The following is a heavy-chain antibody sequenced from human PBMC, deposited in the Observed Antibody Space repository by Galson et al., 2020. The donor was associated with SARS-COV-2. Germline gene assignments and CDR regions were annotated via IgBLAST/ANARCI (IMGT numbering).Heavy chain of an antibody. CDR3: FGGWFGDY. J-gene: IGHJ4*02. V-gene: IGHV3-7*01. CDR1: GFSFKSYW. D-gene: IGHD3-10*01. Sequence: GESLKISCAASGFSFKSYWMTWVRQAPGKGLEWVANIKHDGSEKYYVDSVKGRFTISRDNAKNSLYLQMNSLRAEDTAMYYCFGGWFGDYWGQGTLVTVSS. CDR2: IKHDGSEK.